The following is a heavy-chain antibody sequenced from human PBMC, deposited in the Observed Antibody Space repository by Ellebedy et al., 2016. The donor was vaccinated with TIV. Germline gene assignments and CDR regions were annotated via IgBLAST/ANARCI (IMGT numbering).Heavy chain of an antibody. Sequence: MPSETLSLTCTVSGDSISSSTYSWGWIRQPPGKGLEWIGTISYSGRTYHNPSLKSRVTISVDTSKKQFSLKLSSVTAADTAVYYCARAIYFDWSLHPAFDYWGHGTLVTVSS. CDR2: ISYSGRT. J-gene: IGHJ4*01. V-gene: IGHV4-39*07. D-gene: IGHD3-9*01. CDR1: GDSISSSTYS. CDR3: ARAIYFDWSLHPAFDY.